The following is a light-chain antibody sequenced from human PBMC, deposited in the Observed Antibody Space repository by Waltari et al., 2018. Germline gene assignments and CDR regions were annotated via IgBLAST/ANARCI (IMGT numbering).Light chain of an antibody. Sequence: QAVLTQPSSLSASPGASASLTCTLRSGINVGAYRIYWYQQKPGSPPQYLLRYKSDSDKGLGSGIPSRFSGSKDASANAGILLISGLQSDDEADYYCMNFHGNAWVFGGGTKLTVL. CDR1: SGINVGAYR. V-gene: IGLV5-45*03. CDR3: MNFHGNAWV. CDR2: YKSDSDK. J-gene: IGLJ2*01.